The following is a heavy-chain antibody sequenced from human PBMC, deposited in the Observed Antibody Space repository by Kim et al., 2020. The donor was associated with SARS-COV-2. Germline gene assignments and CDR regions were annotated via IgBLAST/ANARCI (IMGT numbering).Heavy chain of an antibody. CDR1: GYTFTSYA. Sequence: ASVKVSCKASGYTFTSYAMNWVRQAPGQGLEWMGWINTNTGNPTYAQGFTGRFVFSLDTSVSTAYLQISSLKAEDTAVYYCARGGMVRGVIGLMDVWGQGTTVTVSS. CDR2: INTNTGNP. CDR3: ARGGMVRGVIGLMDV. J-gene: IGHJ6*02. V-gene: IGHV7-4-1*02. D-gene: IGHD3-10*01.